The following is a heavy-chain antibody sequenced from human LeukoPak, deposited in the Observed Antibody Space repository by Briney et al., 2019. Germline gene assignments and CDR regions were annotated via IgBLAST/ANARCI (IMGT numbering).Heavy chain of an antibody. CDR3: AREELWFGDPHYFGY. CDR2: INHSGST. CDR1: GGSFSGYY. Sequence: SETLSLTCAVYGGSFSGYYWSWIRQPPGKGLEWIGEINHSGSTNYNPSFKSRVTISVDTSKNQFSLKLSSVTAADTAVYYCAREELWFGDPHYFGYWGQGTLVTVSS. V-gene: IGHV4-34*01. J-gene: IGHJ4*02. D-gene: IGHD3-10*01.